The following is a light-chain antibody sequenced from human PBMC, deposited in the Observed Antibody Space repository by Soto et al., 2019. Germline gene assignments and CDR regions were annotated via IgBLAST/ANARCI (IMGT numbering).Light chain of an antibody. Sequence: VLTQSPSASASLGASVKLTCTLSSGHSSYAIAWHQKQPGKGPRYLMDLNNDGSHTKGDGIPDRFSGSSSGAERYLTISSLQSEDEADYYCQTWGTGIQVFGGGTQLTVL. CDR3: QTWGTGIQV. V-gene: IGLV4-69*01. CDR2: LNNDGSH. J-gene: IGLJ2*01. CDR1: SGHSSYA.